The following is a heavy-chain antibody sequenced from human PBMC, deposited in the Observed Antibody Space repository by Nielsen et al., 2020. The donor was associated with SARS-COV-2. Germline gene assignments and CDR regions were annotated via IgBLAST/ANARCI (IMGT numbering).Heavy chain of an antibody. D-gene: IGHD3-10*01. V-gene: IGHV1-69*04. CDR3: ARDILSYYRAFDI. CDR1: GGTFSSYA. J-gene: IGHJ3*02. Sequence: SVKVSCKASGGTFSSYAISWVRQAPGQGLEWMGRIIPILGIANYAQKLQGRVTVTTDTSTSTAYMELRSLRSDDTAVYYCARDILSYYRAFDIWGQGTMVTVSS. CDR2: IIPILGIA.